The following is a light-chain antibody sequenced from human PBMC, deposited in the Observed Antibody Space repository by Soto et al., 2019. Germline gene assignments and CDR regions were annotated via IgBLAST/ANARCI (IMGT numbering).Light chain of an antibody. CDR1: QSLLHSNGYNY. CDR3: MQTLRTPFT. Sequence: DIVMTQSPLSLPVTPGEPASISFRSSQSLLHSNGYNYLSWYLQNPGQSPLLLIYLGSIRASGVPDRFSGSGSGTDFTLKISRVEAEDVGVYYCMQTLRTPFTFGQGTRLEIK. V-gene: IGKV2-28*01. CDR2: LGS. J-gene: IGKJ5*01.